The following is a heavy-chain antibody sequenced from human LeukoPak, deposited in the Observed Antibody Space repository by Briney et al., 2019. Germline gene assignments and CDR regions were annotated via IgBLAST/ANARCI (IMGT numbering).Heavy chain of an antibody. CDR1: GGSISGSY. CDR2: IYTSGST. V-gene: IGHV4-4*07. J-gene: IGHJ4*02. D-gene: IGHD2-15*01. Sequence: SETLSLTCTVSGGSISGSYWSWIRQPAGKGLEWIGRIYTSGSTNYNPSLKSRVTMSVDTSKNQFSLKLSSVTAADTAVYYCARVQTPQDNFDYWGQGTLVTVSS. CDR3: ARVQTPQDNFDY.